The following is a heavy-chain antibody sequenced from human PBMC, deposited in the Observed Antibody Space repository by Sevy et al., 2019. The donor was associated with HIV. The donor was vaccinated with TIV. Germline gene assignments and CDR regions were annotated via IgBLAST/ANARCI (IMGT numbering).Heavy chain of an antibody. Sequence: ASVKVSCKASGYTFTTYRITWVRQAPGQGLEWMGWISPHNGDTNYAQKDRGRVTMTTDTSTSTAYMELRSLRSDDTAVYYCAREGGYSDQGMDVWGLGTTVTVSS. CDR2: ISPHNGDT. J-gene: IGHJ6*02. D-gene: IGHD5-12*01. V-gene: IGHV1-18*04. CDR3: AREGGYSDQGMDV. CDR1: GYTFTTYR.